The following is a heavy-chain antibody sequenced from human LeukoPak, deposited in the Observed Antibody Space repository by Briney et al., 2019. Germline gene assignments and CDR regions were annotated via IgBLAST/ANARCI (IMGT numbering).Heavy chain of an antibody. CDR3: ARVQQWLVIDY. CDR1: GGSISSYY. CDR2: IYYSGST. V-gene: IGHV4-59*01. J-gene: IGHJ4*02. D-gene: IGHD6-19*01. Sequence: SETLSLTCTVSGGSISSYYWSWLRQPPGKGLEWIGYIYYSGSTNYNPSLKSRVTISVDTSKNQFSLKLSSVTAADTAVYYCARVQQWLVIDYWGQGTLVTVSS.